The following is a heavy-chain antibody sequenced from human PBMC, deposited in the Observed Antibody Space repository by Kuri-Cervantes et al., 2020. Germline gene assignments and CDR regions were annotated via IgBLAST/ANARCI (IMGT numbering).Heavy chain of an antibody. CDR3: ARAGYQPLLLNDAFDI. Sequence: SVKVSCKASGYTFTGYYMHWVRQAPGQGLEWMGGIIPIFGTANYAQKFQGRVTITADESTSTAYMELSSLRSEDTAVYYCARAGYQPLLLNDAFDIWGQGTMVTVSS. CDR2: IIPIFGTA. D-gene: IGHD2-21*02. V-gene: IGHV1-69*13. CDR1: GYTFTGYY. J-gene: IGHJ3*02.